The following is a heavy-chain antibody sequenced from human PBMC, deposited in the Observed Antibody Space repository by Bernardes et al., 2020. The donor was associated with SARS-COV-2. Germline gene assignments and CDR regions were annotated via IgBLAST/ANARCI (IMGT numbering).Heavy chain of an antibody. CDR1: GGSISSYY. J-gene: IGHJ5*02. D-gene: IGHD2-15*01. Sequence: SETLSLTCTVSGGSISSYYWSWIRQPLGMGLEWIGYISHSGSTYYNPSLKSRVTISVDTSKNQFSLKLSSVTAADTAMYYCARRGGGWFDPWGQGTLVTVSS. CDR3: ARRGGGWFDP. V-gene: IGHV4-59*08. CDR2: ISHSGST.